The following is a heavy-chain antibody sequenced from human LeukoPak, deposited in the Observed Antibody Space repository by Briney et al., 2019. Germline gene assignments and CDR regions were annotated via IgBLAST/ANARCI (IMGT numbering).Heavy chain of an antibody. V-gene: IGHV4-39*01. J-gene: IGHJ4*02. CDR2: IYYSGST. Sequence: PLETLSLTCTVSGGSISSSSYYWGWIRQPPGKGLEWIGSIYYSGSTYYNPSLKSRVTISVDTSKNQFSLKLSSATAADTAVYYCARQGRLLLQYYFDYWGQGTLVTVSS. CDR3: ARQGRLLLQYYFDY. CDR1: GGSISSSSYY. D-gene: IGHD3-22*01.